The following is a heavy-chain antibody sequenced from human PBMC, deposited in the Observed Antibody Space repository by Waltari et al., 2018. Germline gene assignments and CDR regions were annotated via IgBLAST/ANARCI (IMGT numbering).Heavy chain of an antibody. V-gene: IGHV3-9*01. Sequence: EVQLVESGGGLVQPGRSLRLSCAASGFTFDDYAMHWVRQAPGKGLEWVSGISWNSGSIGYADSVKGRFTISRDNAKNSLYLQMNSLRAEDTALYYCAKDLGKQLVYFDYWGQGTLVTVSS. CDR3: AKDLGKQLVYFDY. J-gene: IGHJ4*02. D-gene: IGHD6-13*01. CDR1: GFTFDDYA. CDR2: ISWNSGSI.